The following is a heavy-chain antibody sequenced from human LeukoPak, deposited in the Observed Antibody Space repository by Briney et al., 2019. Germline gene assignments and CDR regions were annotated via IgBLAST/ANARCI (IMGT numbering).Heavy chain of an antibody. CDR1: GFTFSSYG. Sequence: GGSLRLSCAASGFTFSSYGMTWVRQAPGKGLEWVSGISGSGGSTYYEDSVKGRFTISRDNSKNTLYLQMNSLRAEDTAVYYCAKNSGGTCYSHLDYWGQGTLVTFSS. CDR3: AKNSGGTCYSHLDY. CDR2: ISGSGGST. V-gene: IGHV3-23*01. D-gene: IGHD2-15*01. J-gene: IGHJ4*02.